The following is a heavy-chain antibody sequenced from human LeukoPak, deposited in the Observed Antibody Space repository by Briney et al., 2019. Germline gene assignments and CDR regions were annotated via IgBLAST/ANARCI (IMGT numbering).Heavy chain of an antibody. Sequence: SVKVSCKASGGTFSSYAISWVRQAPGQGLEWMGRIIPILGIANYAQKFQGRVTITADKSTSTAYMELSSLRSEDTAVYYCAREMATNNPGGDYWGQGTLVTVSS. J-gene: IGHJ4*02. CDR2: IIPILGIA. V-gene: IGHV1-69*04. CDR1: GGTFSSYA. CDR3: AREMATNNPGGDY. D-gene: IGHD5-24*01.